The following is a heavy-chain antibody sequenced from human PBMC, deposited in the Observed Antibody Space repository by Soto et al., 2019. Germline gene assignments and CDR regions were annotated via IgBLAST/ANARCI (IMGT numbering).Heavy chain of an antibody. J-gene: IGHJ4*02. CDR1: GFSFVRYA. D-gene: IGHD1-7*01. CDR2: ISSCERSSST. Sequence: EVELLESGGTLVQPGGSLRLSCSASGFSFVRYAMSWVRQAPGKGREWIATISSCERSSSTYYIEAVKGRFTISRDDSNNLLFQEMKKIRTEHTALYYCTRDGPIRGLLELPMKYSDYWGRGTHVAVSS. CDR3: TRDGPIRGLLELPMKYSDY. V-gene: IGHV3-23*01.